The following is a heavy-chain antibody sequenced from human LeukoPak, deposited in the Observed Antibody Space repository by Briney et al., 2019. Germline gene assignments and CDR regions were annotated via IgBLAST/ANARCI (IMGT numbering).Heavy chain of an antibody. Sequence: SETLSLTCAVYGGSFSGYYWSWIRQPPGKGLEWIGEINHSGSTNYNPSLKSRVTISVDTSKNQFSLKLSSVTAADTAVYYCARGVVRYFDWLSSNDFGYWGQGTLVTVSS. CDR2: INHSGST. CDR3: ARGVVRYFDWLSSNDFGY. D-gene: IGHD3-9*01. V-gene: IGHV4-34*01. J-gene: IGHJ4*02. CDR1: GGSFSGYY.